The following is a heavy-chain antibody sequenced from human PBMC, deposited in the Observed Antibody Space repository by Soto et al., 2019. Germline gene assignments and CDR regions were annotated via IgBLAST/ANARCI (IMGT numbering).Heavy chain of an antibody. V-gene: IGHV1-3*01. CDR1: GYTFTNYA. J-gene: IGHJ5*02. CDR3: ATTKSDYFAPWFDP. D-gene: IGHD3-10*01. CDR2: INAANGNT. Sequence: ASVKVSCKASGYTFTNYAMHWVRQAPGQRLEWMGWINAANGNTKYSQKFQGRVAITRDTSASIAYMDLTRLRSQATAVHSRATTKSDYFAPWFDPCRQGCLVTVSS.